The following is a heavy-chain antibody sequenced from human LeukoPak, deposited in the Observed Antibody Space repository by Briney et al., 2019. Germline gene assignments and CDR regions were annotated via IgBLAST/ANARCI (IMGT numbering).Heavy chain of an antibody. Sequence: PSETLSLTCTVSGGSISSYYWSWIRQPPGKGLEWIGEINHSGSTNYNPSLKSRVTISVDTSKNQFSLKLSSVTAADTAVYYCARGAGWYYDSTGYYSFDYWGQGTLVTASS. CDR3: ARGAGWYYDSTGYYSFDY. D-gene: IGHD3-22*01. CDR2: INHSGST. CDR1: GGSISSYY. J-gene: IGHJ4*02. V-gene: IGHV4-34*01.